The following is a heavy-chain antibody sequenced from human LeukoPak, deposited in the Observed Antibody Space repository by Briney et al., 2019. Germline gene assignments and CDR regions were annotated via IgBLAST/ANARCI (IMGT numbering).Heavy chain of an antibody. CDR3: ARGSQYYYDSSGYYSHDY. D-gene: IGHD3-22*01. J-gene: IGHJ4*02. V-gene: IGHV4-34*01. CDR2: INHSGST. CDR1: GGSFSGYY. Sequence: KPSETLSLTCAVYGGSFSGYYWSWIHQPPGKGLEWIGEINHSGSTNYNPSLKSRVTISVDTSKNQFSLKLSSVTAADTAVYYCARGSQYYYDSSGYYSHDYWGQGTLVTVSS.